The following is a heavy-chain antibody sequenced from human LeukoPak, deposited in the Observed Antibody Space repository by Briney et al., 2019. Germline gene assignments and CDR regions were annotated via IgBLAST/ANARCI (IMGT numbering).Heavy chain of an antibody. D-gene: IGHD4-23*01. Sequence: SETLSLTCTVSGGSISSSSYYWGWIRQPPGKGLEWIGSIYYSGSTYYNPSLKSRVTISVDTSKNQFSLKLSSVTAADTAVYYCARDRSPGGNPPEVDYWGQGTLVTVSS. V-gene: IGHV4-39*07. J-gene: IGHJ4*02. CDR2: IYYSGST. CDR1: GGSISSSSYY. CDR3: ARDRSPGGNPPEVDY.